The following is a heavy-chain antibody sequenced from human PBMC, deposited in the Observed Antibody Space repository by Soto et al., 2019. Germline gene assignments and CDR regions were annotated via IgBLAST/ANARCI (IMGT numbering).Heavy chain of an antibody. V-gene: IGHV3-23*01. CDR3: PKRQSGSHYAAFDV. CDR1: GFTFSTYP. CDR2: IHGSGETA. J-gene: IGHJ3*01. D-gene: IGHD1-26*01. Sequence: RGSLRLSCAASGFTFSTYPMAWVRQAPGKGLEWVSSIHGSGETAYYADSVKGRFTISRDNSKNTLYLHMDSLRAEDTAIYYCPKRQSGSHYAAFDVWGQGTVVTVSS.